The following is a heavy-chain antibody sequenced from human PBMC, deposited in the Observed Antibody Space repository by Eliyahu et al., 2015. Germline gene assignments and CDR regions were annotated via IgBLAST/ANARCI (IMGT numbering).Heavy chain of an antibody. CDR3: ARGCLLRYFDWLSRPGVCWDY. D-gene: IGHD3-9*01. CDR1: XYTFTXYD. J-gene: IGHJ4*02. CDR2: MNPNSGNT. Sequence: QVQLVQSGAEVXKPGASXKVSCKASXYTFTXYDXXWWRQATGQGLEWMGWMNPNSGNTGYAQKFQGRVTMTRNTSISTAYMELSSLRSEDTAVYYCARGCLLRYFDWLSRPGVCWDYWGQGTLVTVSS. V-gene: IGHV1-8*01.